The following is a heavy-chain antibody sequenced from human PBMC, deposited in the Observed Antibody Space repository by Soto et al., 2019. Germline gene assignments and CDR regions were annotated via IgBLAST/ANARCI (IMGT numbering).Heavy chain of an antibody. CDR1: GGSISSSSYY. V-gene: IGHV4-39*07. D-gene: IGHD7-27*01. J-gene: IGHJ6*02. CDR3: AREPNHYYYGMDV. Sequence: SETLSLTCTVSGGSISSSSYYWGWIRQPPGKGLEWIGSIYYSGSTYYNPSLKSRVTISVDTSKNQFSLKLSSVTAADTAVYYCAREPNHYYYGMDVWGQGTTVTVSS. CDR2: IYYSGST.